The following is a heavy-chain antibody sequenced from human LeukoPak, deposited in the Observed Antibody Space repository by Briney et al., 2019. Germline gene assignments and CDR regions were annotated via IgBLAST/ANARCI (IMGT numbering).Heavy chain of an antibody. D-gene: IGHD1-26*01. CDR2: ISSSSSYI. Sequence: GGSLRLSCAASGFTFSSYEMNWVRQAPGKGLEWVSSISSSSSYIYYADSVKGRFTISRDNAKNSLYLQMNSLRAEDTAVYYCARDREGVFDYWGQGTLVTVSS. CDR3: ARDREGVFDY. CDR1: GFTFSSYE. V-gene: IGHV3-21*01. J-gene: IGHJ4*02.